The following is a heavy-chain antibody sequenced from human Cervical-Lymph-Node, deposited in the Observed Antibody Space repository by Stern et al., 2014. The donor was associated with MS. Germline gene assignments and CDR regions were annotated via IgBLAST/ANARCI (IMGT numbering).Heavy chain of an antibody. D-gene: IGHD2-15*01. CDR1: GFTFSSYW. Sequence: EVQLVESGGALVQPGGSLRLSCAASGFTFSSYWMHWVRQAPGKGLEWVSRINRDGSNPDYADSVKGRFTISRDNVKNTVFLQMNSLRAEDTAVYYCARICGGTACNVNSWGQGTLVTVSS. CDR2: INRDGSNP. V-gene: IGHV3-74*02. CDR3: ARICGGTACNVNS. J-gene: IGHJ4*02.